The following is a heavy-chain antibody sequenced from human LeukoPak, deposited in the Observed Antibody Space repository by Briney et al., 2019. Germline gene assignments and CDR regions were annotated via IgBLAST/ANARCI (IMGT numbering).Heavy chain of an antibody. J-gene: IGHJ4*02. CDR1: GFSFSTSGMR. CDR2: IDWDDDK. V-gene: IGHV2-70*04. Sequence: SGPALVKPTQTLTLTCTFSGFSFSTSGMRGSWIRQPPGKALEWLARIDWDDDKFYSTSLKTRLTISKDTSKNQVVLTMTNMDPVDTATYYCTRYDSSGYWFDYWGQGTLVTVSS. CDR3: TRYDSSGYWFDY. D-gene: IGHD3-22*01.